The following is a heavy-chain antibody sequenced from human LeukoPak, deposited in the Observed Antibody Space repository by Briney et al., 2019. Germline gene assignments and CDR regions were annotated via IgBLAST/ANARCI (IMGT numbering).Heavy chain of an antibody. V-gene: IGHV3-21*01. J-gene: IGHJ4*02. CDR1: GFTFDSYS. CDR2: TTTRSDYT. Sequence: GGSLRLSCAAFGFTFDSYSMTWVRQAPGKGLEWISSTTTRSDYTYYTDSVEGRFTISRDDAKNSLFLQMNSLRVEDTAIYYCARGGTGSENDYWGQGILVTVSS. D-gene: IGHD3-9*01. CDR3: ARGGTGSENDY.